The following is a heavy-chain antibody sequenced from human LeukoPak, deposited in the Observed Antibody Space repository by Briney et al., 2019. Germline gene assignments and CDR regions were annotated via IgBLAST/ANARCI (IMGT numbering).Heavy chain of an antibody. Sequence: GGSLRLSCAASGFTFDDYAMHWVRQAPGKGLEWVSGISWNSGSIGYADSVKGRFTISRDNAKNSLYLQMNSLRAEDTAVYYCARDLQGRIYYYYGMDVWGQGTTVTVSS. D-gene: IGHD5-24*01. CDR3: ARDLQGRIYYYYGMDV. CDR1: GFTFDDYA. V-gene: IGHV3-9*01. CDR2: ISWNSGSI. J-gene: IGHJ6*02.